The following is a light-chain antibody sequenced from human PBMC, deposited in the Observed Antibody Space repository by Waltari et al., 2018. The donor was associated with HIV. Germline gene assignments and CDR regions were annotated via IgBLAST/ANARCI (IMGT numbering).Light chain of an antibody. CDR2: EVG. V-gene: IGLV2-14*01. J-gene: IGLJ3*02. CDR3: SSYTTRGTWV. Sequence: QSALTQPASVSGSRGQSITISCTGTSSDVRAYNFVSWYQQYPGKAPQLIIYEVGNRPSGVSNRFSGSKSGNTASLIISGLQAEDEADYYCSSYTTRGTWVFGGGTKLTVL. CDR1: SSDVRAYNF.